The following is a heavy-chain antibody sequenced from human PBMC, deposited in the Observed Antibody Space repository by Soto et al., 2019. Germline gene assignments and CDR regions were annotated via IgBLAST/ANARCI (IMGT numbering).Heavy chain of an antibody. CDR1: GFTFSSYR. D-gene: IGHD6-6*01. Sequence: RGSLRLSCAASGFTFSSYRIHWVRQAPGKGLEWVAVISYDGSNKYYADSVKGRFTISRDNSKNTLYLQMNSLRAEDTAVYYCAKEGLSNSSYNWFDPWGQGT. CDR2: ISYDGSNK. CDR3: AKEGLSNSSYNWFDP. V-gene: IGHV3-30*18. J-gene: IGHJ5*02.